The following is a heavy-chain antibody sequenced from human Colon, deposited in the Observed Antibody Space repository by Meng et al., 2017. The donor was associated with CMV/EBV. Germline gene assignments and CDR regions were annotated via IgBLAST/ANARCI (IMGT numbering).Heavy chain of an antibody. CDR2: MNPSRGIT. CDR1: GYTFTSLD. V-gene: IGHV1-8*01. D-gene: IGHD5-12*01. J-gene: IGHJ4*02. CDR3: ARGIEAGLDY. Sequence: VSCKASGYTFTSLDINWVRQATGQGPEWMGWMNPSRGITAYAQKFQGRVTMTRDTSIDTAYMELTSLKSEDTAICYCARGIEAGLDYWGQGTLVTVSS.